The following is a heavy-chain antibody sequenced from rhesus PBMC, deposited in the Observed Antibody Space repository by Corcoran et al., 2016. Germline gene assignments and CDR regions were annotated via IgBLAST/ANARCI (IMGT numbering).Heavy chain of an antibody. CDR3: ARYYGSGYSYFDY. D-gene: IGHD3-28*01. Sequence: QVQLQESGPGLGKPSRNLALTGTASGGSISARYFWNRLRPPSGKGLEWMGRIYGSGGSTSYNPSLKSRITISKDTSKNQFSRKLSSVTAADTAVYYCARYYGSGYSYFDYWGQGVLVTVSS. CDR1: GGSISARYF. V-gene: IGHV4-92*01. CDR2: IYGSGGST. J-gene: IGHJ4*01.